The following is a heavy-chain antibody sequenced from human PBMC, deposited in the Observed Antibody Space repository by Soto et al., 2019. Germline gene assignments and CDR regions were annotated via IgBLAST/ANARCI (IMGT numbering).Heavy chain of an antibody. CDR2: IYPGDSTT. Sequence: PGESLKISCKGSGYIFTSYWIGWVRQMPGKGLEWMGIIYPGDSTTRYSPSFQGQVTISADKSINTAYLQWSSLKAPDTAIYYCVRPGIAVAGPDYWGQGTLVTVSS. V-gene: IGHV5-51*01. CDR3: VRPGIAVAGPDY. D-gene: IGHD6-19*01. CDR1: GYIFTSYW. J-gene: IGHJ4*02.